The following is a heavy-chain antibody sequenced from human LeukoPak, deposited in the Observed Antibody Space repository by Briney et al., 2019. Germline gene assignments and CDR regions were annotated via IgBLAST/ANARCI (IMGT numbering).Heavy chain of an antibody. V-gene: IGHV3-23*01. D-gene: IGHD1/OR15-1a*01. J-gene: IGHJ5*02. Sequence: GGSLRLSCAASGFTFASYGMSWVRQAPGKGLECVSSISGSGGTTYYADSVKGWSTFSNDNSKKTLFLQMNSLRAEDTAIYYCLKDAKQSFPPAWGQGTLVTVSS. CDR1: GFTFASYG. CDR3: LKDAKQSFPPA. CDR2: ISGSGGTT.